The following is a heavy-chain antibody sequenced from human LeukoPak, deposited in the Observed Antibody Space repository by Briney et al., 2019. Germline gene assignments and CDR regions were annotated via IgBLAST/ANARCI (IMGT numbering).Heavy chain of an antibody. CDR1: GFTFRSYS. CDR3: ARGGVVVITH. CDR2: ISTSRSYI. V-gene: IGHV3-21*01. D-gene: IGHD3-22*01. Sequence: GGSLRLSCAASGFTFRSYSMNWVRQAPGKGLEWVSSISTSRSYIYYADSVKGRFTISRDNAKNSLYLQMNSLRAEDTAVYYCARGGVVVITHWGQGTLVTVSS. J-gene: IGHJ1*01.